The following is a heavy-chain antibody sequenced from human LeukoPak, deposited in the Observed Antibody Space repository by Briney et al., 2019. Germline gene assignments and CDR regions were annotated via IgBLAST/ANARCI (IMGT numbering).Heavy chain of an antibody. J-gene: IGHJ4*02. CDR2: IKRKIDGETT. D-gene: IGHD2-21*02. V-gene: IGHV3-15*01. CDR1: GFTFSNAW. Sequence: KPGGSLRLSCVASGFTFSNAWMSWVRQAPIKGLEWVGRIKRKIDGETTDYAAPAKGRFTISRDDSKNTLYLQMNSLKTEDTAVYYCTTDCGGDCYKRISWGQGTLVTVSS. CDR3: TTDCGGDCYKRIS.